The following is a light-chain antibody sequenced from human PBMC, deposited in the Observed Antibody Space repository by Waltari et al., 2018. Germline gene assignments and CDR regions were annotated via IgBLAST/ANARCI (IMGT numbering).Light chain of an antibody. J-gene: IGKJ4*01. Sequence: DIQMTQSPSSLSASVGDTVTITCRPSQGFNNFLVWLQQRPGKAPKSLIYGSSTLQSGVPSRFSGSGYGTDFTLTISSLQPEDIATYYCQQHADYPLTFGGGTRVEIK. V-gene: IGKV1-16*01. CDR1: QGFNNF. CDR2: GSS. CDR3: QQHADYPLT.